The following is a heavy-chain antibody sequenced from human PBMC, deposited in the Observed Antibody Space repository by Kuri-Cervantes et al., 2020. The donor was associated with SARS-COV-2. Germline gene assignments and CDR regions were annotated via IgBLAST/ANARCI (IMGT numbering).Heavy chain of an antibody. Sequence: SETLSLTCTVSGGSITSGGYYWSWIRQPPGKGLEWIGYIYRSGSTYYNPSLKSRVTISIDRSKNQFSLKLSSVTAADTAVYYCARDLVGATGRWFDPWGQGTLVTVSS. CDR3: ARDLVGATGRWFDP. J-gene: IGHJ5*02. CDR2: IYRSGST. D-gene: IGHD1-26*01. V-gene: IGHV4-30-2*01. CDR1: GGSITSGGYY.